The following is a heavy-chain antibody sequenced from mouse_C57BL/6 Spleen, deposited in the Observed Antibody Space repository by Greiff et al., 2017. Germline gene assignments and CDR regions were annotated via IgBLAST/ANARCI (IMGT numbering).Heavy chain of an antibody. V-gene: IGHV5-17*03. CDR3: ARHMVSKIAWFAY. Sequence: EVQLVESGGGLVKPGGSLKISCAASGFSFSDYDMHWVRQTQEKRLEWVANISDGCSTIYYTDKLKGRFTISIDNAKNTLYLQMIRLKSEDTAMYYCARHMVSKIAWFAYWGQGTLLTVSA. CDR2: ISDGCSTI. CDR1: GFSFSDYD. J-gene: IGHJ3*01. D-gene: IGHD2-2*01.